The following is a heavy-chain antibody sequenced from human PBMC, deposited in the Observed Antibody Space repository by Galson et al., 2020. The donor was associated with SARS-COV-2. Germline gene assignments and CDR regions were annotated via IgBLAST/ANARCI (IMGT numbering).Heavy chain of an antibody. CDR3: ARKSYDSSGYQNYYYYFGMDL. D-gene: IGHD3-22*01. J-gene: IGHJ6*02. CDR2: IVPVFGTA. Sequence: SVKVSCKASGGTFSSYAISWVRQAPGQGLEWMGGIVPVFGTADYAQKFQGRVTITADESTSTAYMELSSLGSEDTAVYFCARKSYDSSGYQNYYYYFGMDLWGQGTTVTVSS. CDR1: GGTFSSYA. V-gene: IGHV1-69*13.